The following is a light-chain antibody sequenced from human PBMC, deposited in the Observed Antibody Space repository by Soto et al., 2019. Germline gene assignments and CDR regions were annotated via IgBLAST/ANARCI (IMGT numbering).Light chain of an antibody. CDR3: QQAYNHPVT. CDR2: AAS. CDR1: QNINTR. J-gene: IGKJ5*01. Sequence: DIQMTQSPSSLSASVGDRVSITCRASQNINTRLNWFQQRPGEVPNLLIYAASTLYSGVPSRFSGSGYGTDFTLTISSRQPEDFATYYCQQAYNHPVTFGQGTRLDIK. V-gene: IGKV1-39*01.